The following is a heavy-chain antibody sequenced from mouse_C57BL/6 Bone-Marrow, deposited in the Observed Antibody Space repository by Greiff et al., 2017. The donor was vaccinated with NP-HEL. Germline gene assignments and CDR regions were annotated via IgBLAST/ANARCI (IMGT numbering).Heavy chain of an antibody. CDR2: IYPENGDT. D-gene: IGHD2-5*01. V-gene: IGHV14-4*01. CDR1: GFTITDDY. Sequence: VQLQQPGAELVRPGASVKLSCTASGFTITDDYMHWVKQRPEQGLEWIGWIYPENGDTKYASKFQGKATITADTSSNTAYMQLSSLTSEDTAVYYGTTYSNLDYWVRGTTITVTA. J-gene: IGHJ2*01. CDR3: TTYSNLDY.